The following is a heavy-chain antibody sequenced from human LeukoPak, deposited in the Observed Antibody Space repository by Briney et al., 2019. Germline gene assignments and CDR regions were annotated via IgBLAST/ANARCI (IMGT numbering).Heavy chain of an antibody. CDR2: ISYDGSNK. CDR1: GFTFSSYA. J-gene: IGHJ6*02. CDR3: ASTPVIVSYYGMDV. Sequence: GGSLRLSCAASGFTFSSYAMHWVRQAPGKGLEWVAVISYDGSNKYYADSVKGRFSISRDNSKNTLYLQMNSLRAEDTAVYYCASTPVIVSYYGMDVWGQGTTVTVSS. V-gene: IGHV3-30*04. D-gene: IGHD3-22*01.